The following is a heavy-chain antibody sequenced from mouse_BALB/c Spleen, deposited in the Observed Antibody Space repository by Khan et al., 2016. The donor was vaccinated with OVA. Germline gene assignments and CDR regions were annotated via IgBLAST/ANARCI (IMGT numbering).Heavy chain of an antibody. CDR2: IWGDGST. V-gene: IGHV2-3*01. CDR1: GFSLTTYG. CDR3: ARFATATRNFYAMDY. J-gene: IGHJ4*01. D-gene: IGHD1-2*01. Sequence: VKLEESGPGLVAPSESLSITCTVSGFSLTTYGVNWVRQPPGKGLEWLGVIWGDGSTNYHSVLKSRLTISKDNSKSQVLLKLNSLQTDDTATYYCARFATATRNFYAMDYWGQGASVTVSS.